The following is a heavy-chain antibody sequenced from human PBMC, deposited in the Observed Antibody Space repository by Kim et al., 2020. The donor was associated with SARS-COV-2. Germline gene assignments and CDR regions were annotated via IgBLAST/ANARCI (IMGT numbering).Heavy chain of an antibody. CDR2: IKQDGSEK. J-gene: IGHJ3*02. CDR3: ARDGPKRIDGARFGESDAFDI. V-gene: IGHV3-7*01. Sequence: GGSLRLSCAASGFTFSSYWMSWVRQAPGKGLEWVANIKQDGSEKYYVDSVKGRFTISRDNAKNSLYLQMNSLRAEDTAVYYCARDGPKRIDGARFGESDAFDIWGQGTMVTVSS. D-gene: IGHD3-10*02. CDR1: GFTFSSYW.